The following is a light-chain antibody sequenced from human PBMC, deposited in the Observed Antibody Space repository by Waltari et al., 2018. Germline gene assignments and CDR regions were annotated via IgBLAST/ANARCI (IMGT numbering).Light chain of an antibody. CDR2: DVD. CDR3: ASFTGNVV. J-gene: IGLJ2*01. CDR1: SSDFGGYKY. Sequence: QSALTPPASVPGSPGQSITIPCPGTSSDFGGYKYVSWYQQHPGKAPKLLIYDVDDRPSGVSNRFSGSKTVNTASLTISGLQAVDEAVYYCASFTGNVVFGGGTKLTVL. V-gene: IGLV2-14*03.